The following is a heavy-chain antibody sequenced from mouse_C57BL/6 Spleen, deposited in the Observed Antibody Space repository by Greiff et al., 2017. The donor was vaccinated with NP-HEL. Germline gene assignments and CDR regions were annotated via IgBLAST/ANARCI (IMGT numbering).Heavy chain of an antibody. CDR2: ISSGSSTI. CDR1: GFTFSDYG. Sequence: EVKLVESGGGLVKPGGSLKLSCAASGFTFSDYGMHWVRQAPEKGLEWVAYISSGSSTIYYADTVKGRFTISRDNAKNTLFLQMTSLRSEDTAMYYCARPTTVVEELGYWGQGTTLTVSS. CDR3: ARPTTVVEELGY. J-gene: IGHJ2*01. V-gene: IGHV5-17*01. D-gene: IGHD1-1*01.